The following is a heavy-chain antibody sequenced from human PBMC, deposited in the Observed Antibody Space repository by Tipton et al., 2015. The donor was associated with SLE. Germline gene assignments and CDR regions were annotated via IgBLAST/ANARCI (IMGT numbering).Heavy chain of an antibody. CDR2: INHSGST. Sequence: TLSLTCAAYGGSFSGYYWSWIRQPPGKGLEWIGEINHSGSTNYDPSLKSRVTISVDTSKNQFSLKLSSVTAADTAVYYCARGLVGGGGFDYWGQGTLVTVSS. D-gene: IGHD3-16*01. CDR1: GGSFSGYY. V-gene: IGHV4-34*01. J-gene: IGHJ4*02. CDR3: ARGLVGGGGFDY.